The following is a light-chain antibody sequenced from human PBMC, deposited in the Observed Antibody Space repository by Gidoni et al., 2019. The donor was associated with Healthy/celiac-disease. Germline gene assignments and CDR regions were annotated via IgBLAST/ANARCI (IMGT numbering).Light chain of an antibody. CDR3: QQYDSTPCS. CDR2: WAS. V-gene: IGKV4-1*01. Sequence: TVMTQSPASLPVSLGERSTINCKSSQSVLYSSNNKNYLAWYQQKPGQPPKLLIYWASTRESGVPDRCSGSGAGTDFTLTISSLQAEDVAVYYWQQYDSTPCSFGQGTKLEIK. J-gene: IGKJ2*04. CDR1: QSVLYSSNNKNY.